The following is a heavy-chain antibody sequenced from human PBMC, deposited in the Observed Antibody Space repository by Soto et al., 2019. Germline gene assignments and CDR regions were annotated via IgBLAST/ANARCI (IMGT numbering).Heavy chain of an antibody. CDR2: ISSSSSYI. D-gene: IGHD6-13*01. J-gene: IGHJ6*02. CDR1: GFTFSSYS. Sequence: EVQLVESGGGLVEPGGSLRLSCAASGFTFSSYSMNWVRQAPGKGLEWVSSISSSSSYIYYADSVKGRFTISRDNAKNSLYLQMNSLRAEDTAVYYCARASIAAAVYYYYYGMDVWGQGTTVTVSS. V-gene: IGHV3-21*01. CDR3: ARASIAAAVYYYYYGMDV.